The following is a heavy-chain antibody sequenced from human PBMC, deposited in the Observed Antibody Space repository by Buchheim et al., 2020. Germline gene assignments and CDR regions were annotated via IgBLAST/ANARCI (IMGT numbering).Heavy chain of an antibody. CDR1: GGSISSYY. CDR3: ARPSFGYRPYGSGKFDY. Sequence: QVQLQESGPGLVKPSETLSLTCTVSGGSISSYYWSWIRQPPGKGLEWIGYIYYSGSTNYNPSLKSRVTISVDTSKNQFSLKLSSVTAADTAVYYCARPSFGYRPYGSGKFDYWGQGTL. V-gene: IGHV4-59*12. D-gene: IGHD3-10*01. J-gene: IGHJ4*02. CDR2: IYYSGST.